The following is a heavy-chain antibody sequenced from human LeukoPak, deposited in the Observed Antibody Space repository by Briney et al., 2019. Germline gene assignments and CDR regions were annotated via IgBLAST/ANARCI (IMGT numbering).Heavy chain of an antibody. CDR1: GFTFSSYA. D-gene: IGHD6-19*01. CDR3: AKGAVVAGWKYYFDY. Sequence: PGGSLRLSCAASGFTFSSYAMTWVRQAPGKGLEWVSAISGSGGGTYYADSVKGRFTTSRDNSKNTLYLQMNSLRAEDTAVYYCAKGAVVAGWKYYFDYWGQGTLVTVSS. J-gene: IGHJ4*02. V-gene: IGHV3-23*01. CDR2: ISGSGGGT.